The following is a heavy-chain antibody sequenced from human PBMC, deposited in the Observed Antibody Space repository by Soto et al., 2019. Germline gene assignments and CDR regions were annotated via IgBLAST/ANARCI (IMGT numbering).Heavy chain of an antibody. CDR1: GCSISSGGYY. CDR2: IYYSGST. J-gene: IGHJ2*01. D-gene: IGHD5-12*01. V-gene: IGHV4-31*03. Sequence: QVQLQESGPGLVKPSQTLSLTCTVSGCSISSGGYYWSWIRQHPGKGLEWIGYIYYSGSTYYNPSLKSRVTISVDTSKNQFSLKLSSVTVADTAVYYCARDTSYSGYDPGWYFDLWGRGTLVTVSS. CDR3: ARDTSYSGYDPGWYFDL.